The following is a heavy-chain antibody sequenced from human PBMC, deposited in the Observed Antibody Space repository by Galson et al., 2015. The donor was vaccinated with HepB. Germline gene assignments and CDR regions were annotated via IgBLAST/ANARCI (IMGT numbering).Heavy chain of an antibody. J-gene: IGHJ5*02. D-gene: IGHD3-22*01. CDR1: GFTFSSYG. CDR3: AKDKQLYYFDSNGYYGA. CDR2: ISYDGRSK. V-gene: IGHV3-30*18. Sequence: SLRLSCAASGFTFSSYGMHWVRQAPGKGLEWVATISYDGRSKNYGDSVKGRFTISRDNSKSTLYLQMSSLRAGDTAVYYCAKDKQLYYFDSNGYYGAWGQGTLVTVSS.